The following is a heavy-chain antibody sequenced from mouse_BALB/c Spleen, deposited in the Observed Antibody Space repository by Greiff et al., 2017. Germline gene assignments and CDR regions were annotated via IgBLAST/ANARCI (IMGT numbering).Heavy chain of an antibody. CDR1: GFTFSSFG. CDR3: ARSEFYAMDY. Sequence: DVMLVESGGGLVQPGGSRKLSCAASGFTFSSFGMHWVRQAPEKGLEWVAYISSGSSTIYYADTVKGRFTISRDNPKNTLFLQMTSLRSEDTAMYYCARSEFYAMDYWGQGTSVTVSA. CDR2: ISSGSSTI. V-gene: IGHV5-17*02. J-gene: IGHJ4*01.